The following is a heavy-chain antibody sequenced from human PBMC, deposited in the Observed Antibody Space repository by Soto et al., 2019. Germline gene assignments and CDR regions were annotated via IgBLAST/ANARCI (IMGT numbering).Heavy chain of an antibody. Sequence: QVQLVQSGAEVKKPGSSVKVSCKASGGTFNTYNINWVRQAPGQGLEWMGGILPIFGTTNYARRFQDRVTITADDSTSTAYMELSSLRSEDTAVYYCARDETGDSYYYYYGMDVWGQGTTVNVTS. CDR2: ILPIFGTT. V-gene: IGHV1-69*01. CDR1: GGTFNTYN. J-gene: IGHJ6*02. D-gene: IGHD7-27*01. CDR3: ARDETGDSYYYYYGMDV.